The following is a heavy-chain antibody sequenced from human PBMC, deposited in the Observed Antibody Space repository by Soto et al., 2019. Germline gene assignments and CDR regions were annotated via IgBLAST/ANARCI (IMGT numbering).Heavy chain of an antibody. CDR2: ISGSGGST. CDR1: GFTFSSYA. D-gene: IGHD3-22*01. CDR3: AKDSGRGYYDSSGYFGY. J-gene: IGHJ4*02. Sequence: GGSLRLSCAASGFTFSSYAMSWVRQAPGKGLEWVSAISGSGGSTYYADSVKGRFTISRDNSKNTLYLQMNSLRAEDTAVYYCAKDSGRGYYDSSGYFGYWGQGTLVAVSS. V-gene: IGHV3-23*01.